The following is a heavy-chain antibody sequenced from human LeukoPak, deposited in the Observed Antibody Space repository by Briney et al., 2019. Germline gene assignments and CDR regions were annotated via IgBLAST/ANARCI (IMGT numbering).Heavy chain of an antibody. J-gene: IGHJ5*02. CDR1: GGSLSGYY. D-gene: IGHD2-15*01. CDR3: ARAWRGVAATGNNWFDP. V-gene: IGHV4-34*01. Sequence: SETLSLTCAVYGGSLSGYYWSWIRQPPGKGLEWIGEINHSGSTNYNPSLKSRVTISVDTSKNQFSLKLSSVTAADTAVYYCARAWRGVAATGNNWFDPWGQGTLVTVSS. CDR2: INHSGST.